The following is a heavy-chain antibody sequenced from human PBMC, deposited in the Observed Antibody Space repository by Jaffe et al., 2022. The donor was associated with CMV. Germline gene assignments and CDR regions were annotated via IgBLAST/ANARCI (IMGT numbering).Heavy chain of an antibody. CDR1: GFTFSSYG. Sequence: QVQLVESGGGVVQPGRSLRLSCAASGFTFSSYGMHWVRQAPGKGLEWVAVIWYDGSNKYYADSVKGRFTISRDNSKNTLYLQMNSLRAEDTAVYYCARDRSGYDYVWGSYRAGGLGYWGQGTLVTVSS. J-gene: IGHJ4*02. CDR3: ARDRSGYDYVWGSYRAGGLGY. V-gene: IGHV3-33*01. D-gene: IGHD3-16*02. CDR2: IWYDGSNK.